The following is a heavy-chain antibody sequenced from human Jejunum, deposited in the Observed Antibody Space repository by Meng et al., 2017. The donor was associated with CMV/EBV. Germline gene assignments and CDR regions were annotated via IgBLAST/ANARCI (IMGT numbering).Heavy chain of an antibody. D-gene: IGHD2-15*01. Sequence: LRLSCSASGFTFSSHSMSWVRQAPGKGLKWVASITGSGGNTYYADSVKGRFTISRDNSKNTLYLQMNSLRADDTAVYYCARLSDSWGQGTRVTVSS. J-gene: IGHJ4*02. CDR3: ARLSDS. V-gene: IGHV3-23*01. CDR2: ITGSGGNT. CDR1: GFTFSSHS.